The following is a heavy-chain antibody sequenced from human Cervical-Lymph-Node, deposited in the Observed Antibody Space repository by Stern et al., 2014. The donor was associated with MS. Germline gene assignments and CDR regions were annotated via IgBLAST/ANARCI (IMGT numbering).Heavy chain of an antibody. CDR3: ARVTGRGTRQNWFDS. CDR2: IYSDGST. Sequence: VQLVESGPGMVKPSETVSLTCTVSGGSMSSTYWNWIRQPPGKGLEWIGYIYSDGSTHYNPSLKSRVIISRDTSTNQFSLSLTSVTAADTAVYYCARVTGRGTRQNWFDSWGQGTLVTVSS. V-gene: IGHV4-59*01. D-gene: IGHD1-26*01. CDR1: GGSMSSTY. J-gene: IGHJ5*01.